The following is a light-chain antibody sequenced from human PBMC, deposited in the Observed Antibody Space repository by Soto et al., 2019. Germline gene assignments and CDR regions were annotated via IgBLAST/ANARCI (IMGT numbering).Light chain of an antibody. Sequence: DIQMTQSPSTLSASVGCRFNITCRASQSISRWLAWYKQKPGKAPKVLIYDASRLQSGVPSRLSGSGSGTEFTLTISGMKPDDFATYYCQEYDDYSTFGQGTRLEIK. CDR1: QSISRW. CDR3: QEYDDYST. J-gene: IGKJ5*01. CDR2: DAS. V-gene: IGKV1-5*01.